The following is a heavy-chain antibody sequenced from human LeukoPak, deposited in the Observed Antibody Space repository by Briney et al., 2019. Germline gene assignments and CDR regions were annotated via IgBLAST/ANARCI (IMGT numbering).Heavy chain of an antibody. D-gene: IGHD3-10*01. CDR1: GFTFDNYV. V-gene: IGHV3-23*01. CDR3: AREVGSWFGELSTYGMDV. CDR2: ISASGSST. Sequence: GGSLRLSCAASGFTFDNYVMTWVRQAPGKGLQWVSGISASGSSTYYADSVKGRFTISRDNAKNSLYLQMNSLRAEDTAVYYCAREVGSWFGELSTYGMDVWGQGTTVTVSS. J-gene: IGHJ6*02.